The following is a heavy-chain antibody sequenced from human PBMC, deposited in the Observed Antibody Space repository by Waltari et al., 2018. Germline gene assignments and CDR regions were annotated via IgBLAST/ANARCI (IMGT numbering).Heavy chain of an antibody. V-gene: IGHV1-69*08. CDR2: ITPMCGTS. CDR1: GGTFSSYA. D-gene: IGHD3-10*01. J-gene: IGHJ5*02. Sequence: QVQLVQSGAEVKKPGSSVKVSCKASGGTFSSYAISWVRQAPGQGLEWMGRITPMCGTSNYAQKVQGRYTITADKSTSTAYMSLSSLRAEDTAVYYCAKDLAVVRGVIPEPNWFDPWGQGTLVTVSS. CDR3: AKDLAVVRGVIPEPNWFDP.